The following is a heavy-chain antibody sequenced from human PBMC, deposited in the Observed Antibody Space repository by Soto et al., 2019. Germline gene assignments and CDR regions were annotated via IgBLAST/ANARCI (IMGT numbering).Heavy chain of an antibody. J-gene: IGHJ5*02. V-gene: IGHV4-30-2*01. CDR2: IYHSGST. CDR1: GGSISSGGYS. Sequence: SETLSLTCAVSGGSISSGGYSWSWIRQPPGKGLEWIGYIYHSGSTYYNPSLKSRVTISVDRSKNQFSLKLSSVTAADTAVYYCARERGGWFDPWGQGTLVTVSS. CDR3: ARERGGWFDP.